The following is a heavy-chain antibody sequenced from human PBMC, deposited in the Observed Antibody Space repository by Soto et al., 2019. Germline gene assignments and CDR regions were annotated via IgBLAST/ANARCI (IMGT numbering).Heavy chain of an antibody. V-gene: IGHV3-33*01. CDR3: ARDNEDGYNLVDWFDP. CDR2: IWYDGSNK. D-gene: IGHD5-12*01. Sequence: GGSLRLSCAASGFTFSSYGMHWVRQAPGKGLEWVAVIWYDGSNKYYADSVKGRFTISRDNSKNTLYLQMNSLRAEDTAVYYCARDNEDGYNLVDWFDPWGQGTLVTVSS. CDR1: GFTFSSYG. J-gene: IGHJ5*02.